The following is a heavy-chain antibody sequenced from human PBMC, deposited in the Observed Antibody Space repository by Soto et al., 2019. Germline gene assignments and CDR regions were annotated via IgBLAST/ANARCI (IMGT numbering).Heavy chain of an antibody. CDR2: IYYSGRT. D-gene: IGHD2-21*02. Sequence: SETLSLTCIVSGESISSSSYYWDWIRQPPGKGLEWIGSIYYSGRTYYNPSFKSRVTISIDTSKNQFSLKLSSVTATDTAVYYCARQRTTVVTQAYFDHWGQGALVTVSS. CDR1: GESISSSSYY. V-gene: IGHV4-39*01. J-gene: IGHJ4*02. CDR3: ARQRTTVVTQAYFDH.